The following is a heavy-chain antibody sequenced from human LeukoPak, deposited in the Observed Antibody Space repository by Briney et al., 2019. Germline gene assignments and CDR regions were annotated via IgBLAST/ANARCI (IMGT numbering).Heavy chain of an antibody. CDR3: ARDAPEAVAGDFDY. J-gene: IGHJ4*02. CDR2: ISAYNGNT. V-gene: IGHV1-18*01. Sequence: ASVTVSCKASGYTFTSYGISWVRQAPGQGLEWMGWISAYNGNTDYAQKLQGRVTMTTDTSTSTAYMELRSLRSDDTAVYYCARDAPEAVAGDFDYWGQGTLVTVSS. CDR1: GYTFTSYG. D-gene: IGHD6-19*01.